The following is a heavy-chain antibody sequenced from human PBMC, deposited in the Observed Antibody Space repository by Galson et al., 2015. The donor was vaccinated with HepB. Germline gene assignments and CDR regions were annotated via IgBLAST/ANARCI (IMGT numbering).Heavy chain of an antibody. CDR3: ARDRIAHYGMDV. D-gene: IGHD2-21*01. CDR1: GGSFSGYY. CDR2: IYYSGST. J-gene: IGHJ6*02. Sequence: TLSLTCAVYGGSFSGYYWSWIRQPPGKGLEWIGYIYYSGSTNYNPSLKSRVTISVDTSKNQFSLKLSSVTAADTAGYYCARDRIAHYGMDVWGQGTTVTVSS. V-gene: IGHV4-59*01.